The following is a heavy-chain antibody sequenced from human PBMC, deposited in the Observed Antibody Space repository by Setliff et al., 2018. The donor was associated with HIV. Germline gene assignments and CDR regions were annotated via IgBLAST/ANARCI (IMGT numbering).Heavy chain of an antibody. CDR2: MNPNSGNT. CDR3: ASDWELGHGFYI. CDR1: GYTFTNYD. J-gene: IGHJ3*02. D-gene: IGHD3-10*01. Sequence: ASVKVSCKASGYTFTNYDLNWVRQASGQGLEWMGWMNPNSGNTGYAQKFQGRLAMTRNTSIDTAYMELSSLTSEDTAVYYCASDWELGHGFYIWGQGTMGTVSS. V-gene: IGHV1-8*02.